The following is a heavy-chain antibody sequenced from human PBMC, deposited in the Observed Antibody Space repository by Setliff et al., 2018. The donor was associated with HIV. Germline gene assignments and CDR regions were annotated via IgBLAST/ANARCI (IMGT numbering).Heavy chain of an antibody. CDR3: SNWNTTVDADS. D-gene: IGHD1-1*01. CDR2: VYYSGST. Sequence: KTSETLSLTCTVSGGSISTPTYYWGWIRQPPGKGLEWITTVYYSGSTYYNPSLQSRVTISVDTSKNQFSLNLNSVTAADTAVYYCSNWNTTVDADSWGQGTLVTVSS. J-gene: IGHJ4*02. V-gene: IGHV4-39*07. CDR1: GGSISTPTYY.